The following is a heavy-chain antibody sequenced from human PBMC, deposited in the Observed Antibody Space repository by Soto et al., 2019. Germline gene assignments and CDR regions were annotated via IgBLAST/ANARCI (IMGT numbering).Heavy chain of an antibody. CDR1: GFSPGTRGMC. J-gene: IGHJ4*02. D-gene: IGHD1-7*01. Sequence: SGPTLVNPTQTLTLTCTFSGFSPGTRGMCVSWIRQPPGKALEWLARIDWDDDKYYNTSLKTRLNIYKDTSKNQVVLTMTNMDPVDTATYYCARMSRISGATPILDFWGQGIPVTVSS. V-gene: IGHV2-70*11. CDR2: IDWDDDK. CDR3: ARMSRISGATPILDF.